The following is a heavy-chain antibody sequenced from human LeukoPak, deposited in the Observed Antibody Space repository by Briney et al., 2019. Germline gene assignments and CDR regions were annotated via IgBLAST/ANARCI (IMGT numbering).Heavy chain of an antibody. CDR1: GGTFSSYA. CDR2: IIPIFGTA. Sequence: SVKVSCKASGGTFSSYAISWVRQAPGQGLEWMGGIIPIFGTANYAQKFQGRVTITADKSTSTAYMELSSLRSEDTAAYYCATEVESYSSGWDDAFGIWGQGTMVTVSS. D-gene: IGHD6-19*01. J-gene: IGHJ3*02. V-gene: IGHV1-69*06. CDR3: ATEVESYSSGWDDAFGI.